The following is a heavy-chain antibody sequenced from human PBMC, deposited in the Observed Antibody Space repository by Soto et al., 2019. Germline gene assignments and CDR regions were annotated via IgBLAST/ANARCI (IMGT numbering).Heavy chain of an antibody. CDR3: ARNPYCSGGSCYAPP. V-gene: IGHV3-53*04. J-gene: IGHJ5*02. Sequence: GGSLRLSCAASGFTVSSNYMSWVRQAPGKGLEWVSVIYSGGSTYYADSVKGRFTISRHNSKNTLYLQMNSLRAEDTAVYYCARNPYCSGGSCYAPPWGQGTLVTVSS. D-gene: IGHD2-15*01. CDR2: IYSGGST. CDR1: GFTVSSNY.